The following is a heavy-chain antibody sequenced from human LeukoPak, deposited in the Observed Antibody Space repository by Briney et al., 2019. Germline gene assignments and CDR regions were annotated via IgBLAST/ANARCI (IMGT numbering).Heavy chain of an antibody. CDR2: IDYDGGSG. Sequence: GGSLRLSCTVSGFNLSSYEMSWIRQAPGEGLEWVSSIDYDGGSGHYADSVKGRFTISRDNSNNTLFLHLNSLRGEDTAVYYCTRNSGWYGLSWGQGTLVTVSS. V-gene: IGHV3-23*01. CDR1: GFNLSSYE. D-gene: IGHD6-19*01. J-gene: IGHJ1*01. CDR3: TRNSGWYGLS.